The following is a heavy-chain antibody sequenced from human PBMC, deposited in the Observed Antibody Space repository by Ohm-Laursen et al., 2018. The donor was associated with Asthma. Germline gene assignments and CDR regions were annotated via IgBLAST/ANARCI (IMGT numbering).Heavy chain of an antibody. CDR2: ISTASTFI. CDR1: GFTFSSYA. CDR3: ARIGPERELPGREYSLHH. J-gene: IGHJ1*01. Sequence: SLRLSCSASGFTFSSYAMHWVRQVPGKGLEWVASISTASTFIYYADSVRGRFTTSRDNAKNSVYLQMNSLRAEDTALYYCARIGPERELPGREYSLHHWGQGTQVTVSS. V-gene: IGHV3-21*01. D-gene: IGHD1-26*01.